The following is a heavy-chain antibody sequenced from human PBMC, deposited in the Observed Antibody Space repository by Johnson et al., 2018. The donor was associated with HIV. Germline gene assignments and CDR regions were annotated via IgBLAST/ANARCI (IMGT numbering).Heavy chain of an antibody. J-gene: IGHJ3*02. CDR2: IRYDGSKK. CDR3: AKEFRLGYPPQIDAFDI. CDR1: GFTFSSYG. V-gene: IGHV3-30*02. D-gene: IGHD3-9*01. Sequence: QVHLVESGGGLVQPGGSLRLSCAASGFTFSSYGMHWVRQAPGKGLEWVAFIRYDGSKKFYADSVKGRFTISRDNSKNTLYLQMNSLRAEDTAVYYCAKEFRLGYPPQIDAFDIWGQGTMVTVSS.